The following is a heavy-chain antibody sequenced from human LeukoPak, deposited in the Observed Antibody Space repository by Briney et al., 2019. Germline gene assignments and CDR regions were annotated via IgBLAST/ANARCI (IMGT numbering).Heavy chain of an antibody. Sequence: SETLSLTCTVSGGSISSYYWSWIRQPAGKGLEWIGRIYTSGSTNYNPSPKSRVTMSVDTSKNQFSLKLSSVTAADTAVYYCARDRGELTGYYSPYFDYWGQGTLVTVSS. CDR1: GGSISSYY. CDR3: ARDRGELTGYYSPYFDY. J-gene: IGHJ4*02. CDR2: IYTSGST. D-gene: IGHD3-9*01. V-gene: IGHV4-4*07.